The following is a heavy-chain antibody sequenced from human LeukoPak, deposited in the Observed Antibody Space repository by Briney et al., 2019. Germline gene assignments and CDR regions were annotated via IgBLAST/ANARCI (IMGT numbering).Heavy chain of an antibody. J-gene: IGHJ4*02. CDR3: ARQGLVIRSPSLDY. D-gene: IGHD3-16*02. CDR2: IYPGDSDA. V-gene: IGHV5-51*01. Sequence: GESLKISCKGSGYSFTSYWISWVRQMPGKGLEWMGIIYPGDSDARYSPSFQGQVTISADKSISTAYLQWSSLEASDTAMYYCARQGLVIRSPSLDYWGQGTLVTVSS. CDR1: GYSFTSYW.